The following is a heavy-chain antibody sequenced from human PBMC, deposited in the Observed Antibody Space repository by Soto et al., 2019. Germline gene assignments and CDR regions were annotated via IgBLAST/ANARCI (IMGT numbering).Heavy chain of an antibody. CDR1: GFTFSSYA. CDR2: ISGSGGST. CDR3: AKAGNVDTAMVLGDYYYGMDV. D-gene: IGHD5-18*01. Sequence: GSLRLSCAASGFTFSSYAMSWVRQAPGKGLEWVSAISGSGGSTYYADSVKGRFTISRDNSKNTLYLQMNSLRAEDTAVYYCAKAGNVDTAMVLGDYYYGMDVWGQGTTVTVSS. J-gene: IGHJ6*02. V-gene: IGHV3-23*01.